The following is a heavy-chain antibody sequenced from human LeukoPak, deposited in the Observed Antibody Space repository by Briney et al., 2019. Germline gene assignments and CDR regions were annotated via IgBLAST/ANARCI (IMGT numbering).Heavy chain of an antibody. V-gene: IGHV3-30*03. CDR1: GFTFSNYG. CDR3: ARDEGYYFDY. J-gene: IGHJ4*02. CDR2: ISYDGSNK. Sequence: GGSLRLSCAASGFTFSNYGMHWVRQAPGKGLEWVAVISYDGSNKNSADSLKGRFTISRDNSKNTLYLQMNSLRAEDTAVYYCARDEGYYFDYWGQGTLVTVSS.